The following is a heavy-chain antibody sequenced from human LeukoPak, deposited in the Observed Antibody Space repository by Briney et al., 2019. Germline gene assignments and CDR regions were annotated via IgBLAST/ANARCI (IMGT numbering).Heavy chain of an antibody. D-gene: IGHD6-13*01. CDR3: AKVQLAPLYYFDY. Sequence: SGGSLRLSCAASGFTFSNYAMSWVRQAPGKGLEWVSAISGSGGSTYYADSVKGRFTISRDNSKNTLYLQMNSLRAEDTAVYYCAKVQLAPLYYFDYWGQGTLVTVSS. CDR2: ISGSGGST. J-gene: IGHJ4*02. CDR1: GFTFSNYA. V-gene: IGHV3-23*01.